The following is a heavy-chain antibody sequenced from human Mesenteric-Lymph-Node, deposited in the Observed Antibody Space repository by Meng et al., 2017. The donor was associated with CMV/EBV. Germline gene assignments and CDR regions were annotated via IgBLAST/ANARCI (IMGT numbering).Heavy chain of an antibody. Sequence: GYKFTSDGINRVRQAPGQGLEWMGWISAYNGNTKYARKLQGRVTMTTDTSTSTAYMELRSLRSDDTAVYYCARDSGGPAAAPNWFDPWGQGTLVTVSS. V-gene: IGHV1-18*01. CDR2: ISAYNGNT. CDR3: ARDSGGPAAAPNWFDP. D-gene: IGHD6-25*01. CDR1: GYKFTSDG. J-gene: IGHJ5*02.